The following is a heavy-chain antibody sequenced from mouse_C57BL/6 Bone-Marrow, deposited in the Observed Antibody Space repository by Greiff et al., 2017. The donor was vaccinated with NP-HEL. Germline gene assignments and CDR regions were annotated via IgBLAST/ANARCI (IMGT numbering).Heavy chain of an antibody. CDR1: GYTFTSYW. Sequence: QVQLKQPGAELVKPGASVKLSCKASGYTFTSYWMHWVKQRPGQGLEWIGMIHPNSGSTNYNEKFKSKATLTVDKSSSTAYMQLSSLTSEDSAVYYCARRGKIYYYGSSPPWFAYWGQGTLVTVSA. J-gene: IGHJ3*01. CDR3: ARRGKIYYYGSSPPWFAY. CDR2: IHPNSGST. D-gene: IGHD1-1*01. V-gene: IGHV1-64*01.